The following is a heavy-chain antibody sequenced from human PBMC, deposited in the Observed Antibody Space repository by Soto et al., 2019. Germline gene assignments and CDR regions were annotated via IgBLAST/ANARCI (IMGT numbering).Heavy chain of an antibody. CDR1: GYNFINYW. V-gene: IGHV5-10-1*03. CDR3: ARHFTSSSAADY. D-gene: IGHD6-6*01. J-gene: IGHJ4*02. CDR2: INPTNSYT. Sequence: EVQLVQSGAEMKKPGEALRISCSGSGYNFINYWISWVRQMPGQGLEWMGKINPTNSYTDYSPPFQGHVTVSADRSISTAYLQWSGLKASATAMYYCARHFTSSSAADYWGQGTLVTVSS.